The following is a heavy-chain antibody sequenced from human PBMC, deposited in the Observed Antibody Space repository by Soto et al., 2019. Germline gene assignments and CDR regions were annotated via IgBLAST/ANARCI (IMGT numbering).Heavy chain of an antibody. CDR2: IDWDDDK. CDR1: GFSLSTSGMC. J-gene: IGHJ6*02. V-gene: IGHV2-70*01. D-gene: IGHD3-3*01. CDR3: ARMSRRIRIFGVDYYYYCMDV. Sequence: SGPTLVNPTQTLTLTCTFSGFSLSTSGMCVSWIRQPPGKALEWLALIDWDDDKYYSTSLKTRLTISKDTSKDQVVLTMTNMDPVDTAKYYCARMSRRIRIFGVDYYYYCMDVWGQGXTVTVSS.